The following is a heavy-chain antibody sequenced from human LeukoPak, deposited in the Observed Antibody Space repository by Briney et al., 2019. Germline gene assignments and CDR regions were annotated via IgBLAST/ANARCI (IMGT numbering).Heavy chain of an antibody. CDR2: INHSGST. Sequence: SETLSLTCAVYGGSFSGYYWSWIRQPPGKGLEWIGEINHSGSTNYNPSLKSRVTISVDTSKNQFSLKLSSVTAADTAVYYCARVGEYSDFWSGYYYYYGMDVWVQGTTVTVSS. J-gene: IGHJ6*02. CDR3: ARVGEYSDFWSGYYYYYGMDV. CDR1: GGSFSGYY. D-gene: IGHD3-3*01. V-gene: IGHV4-34*01.